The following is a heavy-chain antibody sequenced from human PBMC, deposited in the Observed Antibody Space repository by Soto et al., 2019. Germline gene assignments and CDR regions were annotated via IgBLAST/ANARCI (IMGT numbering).Heavy chain of an antibody. CDR3: VRSCSGGGCYSDYDIDD. J-gene: IGHJ4*02. CDR2: IYIRGST. CDR1: GDSVSSYY. D-gene: IGHD2-15*01. Sequence: ETLSLTCTVSGDSVSSYYWSWIGQPPGRGLEGIGRIYIRGSTDYNPSLKGRVSMSVDRSKNQFSLKLTSLTAADTAVYYCVRSCSGGGCYSDYDIDDWGQGTKVTVSS. V-gene: IGHV4-4*07.